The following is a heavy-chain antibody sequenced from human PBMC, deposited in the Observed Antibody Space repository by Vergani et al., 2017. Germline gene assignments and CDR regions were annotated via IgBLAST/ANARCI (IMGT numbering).Heavy chain of an antibody. CDR2: IYYSGST. J-gene: IGHJ4*02. Sequence: QLQLQASGPGLVKPSETLSLTCTVSGGSISRSSYYWGWIRQPPGKGLEWIGSIYYSGSTYYNPSLKSRVTISVDTSKNQFSLKLSSVTAADTAVYYCARPYSSGWYYFDYWGRGTLVTVSS. CDR1: GGSISRSSYY. V-gene: IGHV4-39*01. D-gene: IGHD6-19*01. CDR3: ARPYSSGWYYFDY.